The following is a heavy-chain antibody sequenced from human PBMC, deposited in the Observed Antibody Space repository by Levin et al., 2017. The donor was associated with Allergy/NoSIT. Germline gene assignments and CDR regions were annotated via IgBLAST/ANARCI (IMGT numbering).Heavy chain of an antibody. CDR3: ARGDNADR. J-gene: IGHJ4*02. D-gene: IGHD1-1*01. V-gene: IGHV1-46*01. Sequence: ASVKVSCKTSGYTFIGFYVHWVRQAPGQGLEWLGLINPRGGSTLIAQRFQARVTLTRDTSAGIAYMEMTSLTSDDTAVYYCARGDNADRWGQGTLVTVSS. CDR2: INPRGGST. CDR1: GYTFIGFY.